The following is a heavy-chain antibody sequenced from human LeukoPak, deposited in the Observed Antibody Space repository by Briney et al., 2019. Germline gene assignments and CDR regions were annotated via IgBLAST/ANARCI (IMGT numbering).Heavy chain of an antibody. Sequence: GGSLRLSSSASDFTSGSYWMTWVRQAPGKGLEWVANIKQDGTEKYYVDSVKGRFTISRDNAKNSLYLHMNSLRAEDTAVYYCARLWERVGERYYYYMDVWGTGTTVTISS. J-gene: IGHJ6*03. D-gene: IGHD3-16*01. V-gene: IGHV3-7*01. CDR1: DFTSGSYW. CDR2: IKQDGTEK. CDR3: ARLWERVGERYYYYMDV.